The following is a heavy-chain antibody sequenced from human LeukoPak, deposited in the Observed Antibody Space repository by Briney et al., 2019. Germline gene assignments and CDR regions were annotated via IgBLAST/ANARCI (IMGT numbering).Heavy chain of an antibody. CDR1: GGTFSSYA. CDR2: IIPIFGTA. Sequence: ASVKVSCKASGGTFSSYAISWVRQAPGQGLEWMGGIIPIFGTANYAQKFQGRVTITADKSTSTAYMELSSLRSEDTAVYYCARTPSYYDFWSGYYYYFDYWGQGTLVTVSS. J-gene: IGHJ4*02. V-gene: IGHV1-69*06. D-gene: IGHD3-3*01. CDR3: ARTPSYYDFWSGYYYYFDY.